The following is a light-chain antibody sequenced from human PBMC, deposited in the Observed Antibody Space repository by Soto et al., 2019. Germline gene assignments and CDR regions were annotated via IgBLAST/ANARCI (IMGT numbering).Light chain of an antibody. V-gene: IGLV2-14*01. Sequence: QSVLTQPASVSGSPGQSITISCAGTRSDIGASNSVSWYQHLPGRPPTLIIYEVTDRPSGVSNRFSGSKSGNTASLTISGLQAEDEAEYYCSSYTNINTRACVFGTGTQLTVL. J-gene: IGLJ7*01. CDR1: RSDIGASNS. CDR2: EVT. CDR3: SSYTNINTRACV.